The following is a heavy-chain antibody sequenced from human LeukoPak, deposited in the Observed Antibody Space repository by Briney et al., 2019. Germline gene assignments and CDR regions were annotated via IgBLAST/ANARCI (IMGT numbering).Heavy chain of an antibody. CDR2: IYYSGNT. CDR1: SGSISSYY. CDR3: ARYYCSSTICSHFDY. Sequence: SETLSLTCTLSSGSISSYYWSWIRQPPGRGLEWIGYIYYSGNTNYNPSLKSRVTISVDTSKNQFSLKLSSVTAADTAVYYCARYYCSSTICSHFDYWGQGTLVTVSS. V-gene: IGHV4-59*01. D-gene: IGHD2-2*01. J-gene: IGHJ4*02.